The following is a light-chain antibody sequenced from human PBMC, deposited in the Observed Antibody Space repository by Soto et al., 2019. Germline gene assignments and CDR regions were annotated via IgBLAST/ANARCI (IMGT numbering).Light chain of an antibody. Sequence: QSALTQPPSASGSPGQSVTISCTGTSSDVGGYNYVSWYQQHPGKAPKLIIYEVTKRPSGVPDRFSGSKSGNTASLTVSGLQAEKGGDYFCSSFAGHNNLGVFGGGTKPTVL. J-gene: IGLJ3*02. CDR1: SSDVGGYNY. CDR2: EVT. CDR3: SSFAGHNNLGV. V-gene: IGLV2-8*01.